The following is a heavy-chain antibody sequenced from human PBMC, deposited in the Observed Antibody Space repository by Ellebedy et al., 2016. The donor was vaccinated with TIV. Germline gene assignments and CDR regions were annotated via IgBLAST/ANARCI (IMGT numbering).Heavy chain of an antibody. CDR1: GFTFSSYS. Sequence: GGSLRLSCAASGFTFSSYSMNWVRQAPGKGLEWVSSISSSSSYIYYADSVKGRFTISRDNAKNSLYLQMTSLRAEDTAVYYCAREGGSGVYYYYGMDVWGQGTTVTVSS. V-gene: IGHV3-21*01. D-gene: IGHD3-10*01. CDR3: AREGGSGVYYYYGMDV. J-gene: IGHJ6*02. CDR2: ISSSSSYI.